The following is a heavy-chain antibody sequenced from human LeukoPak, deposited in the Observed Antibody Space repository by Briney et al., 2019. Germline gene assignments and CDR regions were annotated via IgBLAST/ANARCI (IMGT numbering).Heavy chain of an antibody. CDR3: AGGIRYYYDSSGLNWFDP. CDR1: GGSISSGSYY. CDR2: IYTSGST. D-gene: IGHD3-22*01. J-gene: IGHJ5*02. Sequence: PSETLSLTCTVSGGSISSGSYYWSWIRQPAGKGLEWIGRIYTSGSTNYNPSLKSRVTISVDTSKNQFSLKLSSVTAADTAVYYCAGGIRYYYDSSGLNWFDPWGQGTLVTVSS. V-gene: IGHV4-61*02.